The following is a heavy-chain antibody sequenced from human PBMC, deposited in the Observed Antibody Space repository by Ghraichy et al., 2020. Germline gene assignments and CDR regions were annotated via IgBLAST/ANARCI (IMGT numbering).Heavy chain of an antibody. D-gene: IGHD2-15*01. Sequence: GGSRRLSCAASGFTFTSYDMTWVRQAPGKGLEWVALVSPDEKTKFYADSVKGRFTISRDNFESTLFLQMKRLTSEDTGMYYCAIGEDRSPDYWGQGTLVIVSS. CDR2: VSPDEKTK. CDR3: AIGEDRSPDY. CDR1: GFTFTSYD. V-gene: IGHV3-30*03. J-gene: IGHJ4*02.